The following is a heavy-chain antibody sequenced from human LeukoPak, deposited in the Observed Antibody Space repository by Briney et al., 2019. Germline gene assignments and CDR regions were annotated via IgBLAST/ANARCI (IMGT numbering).Heavy chain of an antibody. CDR3: AKAGDSPGYNPAY. CDR2: INPSGGST. V-gene: IGHV1-46*01. CDR1: GYTFTSYY. Sequence: ASVRVSCKASGYTFTSYYMHWVRQAPGQGLEWVGVINPSGGSTSYAQQFQGRVTMTTDMSTSTVYMELSSLRSDDTAVYYCAKAGDSPGYNPAYWGQGTLVTVSS. J-gene: IGHJ4*02. D-gene: IGHD3-22*01.